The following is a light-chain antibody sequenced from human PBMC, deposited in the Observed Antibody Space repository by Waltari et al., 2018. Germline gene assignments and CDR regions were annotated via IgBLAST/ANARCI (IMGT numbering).Light chain of an antibody. J-gene: IGLJ3*02. CDR1: KLGNRY. CDR3: QAWDINTGV. Sequence: SYELTQPPSVSVSPGQTASITCSGDKLGNRYACWYQQRPGQSPVLVIYQDSKRPSGIPERFSGSNSGNTATLTISGTQAMDEADYYGQAWDINTGVFGGGTKLTVL. V-gene: IGLV3-1*01. CDR2: QDS.